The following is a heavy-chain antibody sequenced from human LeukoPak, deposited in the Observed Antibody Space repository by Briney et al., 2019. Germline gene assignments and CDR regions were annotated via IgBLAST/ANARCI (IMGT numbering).Heavy chain of an antibody. CDR3: AKDRTRRAY. D-gene: IGHD3-3*01. CDR1: GFTFSNYW. J-gene: IGHJ4*02. Sequence: GGSLRLSCAASGFTFSNYWMSWVRQTPGKGLEWVANIKEDGSDKYYVDSLKGRFTISRDNAKNPLYLQMNSLRAEDTAVYYCAKDRTRRAYWGQGTLVTVSS. V-gene: IGHV3-7*03. CDR2: IKEDGSDK.